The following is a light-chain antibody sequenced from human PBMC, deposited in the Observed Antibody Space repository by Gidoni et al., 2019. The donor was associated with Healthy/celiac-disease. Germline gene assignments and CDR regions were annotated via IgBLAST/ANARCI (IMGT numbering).Light chain of an antibody. Sequence: DIQMTPSPSTLSASVGDRVNITCRASQSISSWLARYQQKPGKAPKLLIYDACSVESGVPSRVSDSGSGTEFTLTISSLQPDDFATYYCQQYNSPFTFGPGTKVDIK. V-gene: IGKV1-5*01. CDR2: DAC. J-gene: IGKJ3*01. CDR1: QSISSW. CDR3: QQYNSPFT.